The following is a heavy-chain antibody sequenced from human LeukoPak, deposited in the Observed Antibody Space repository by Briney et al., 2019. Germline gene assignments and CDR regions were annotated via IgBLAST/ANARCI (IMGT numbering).Heavy chain of an antibody. V-gene: IGHV4-61*09. CDR2: IHTSGNT. J-gene: IGHJ4*02. CDR1: GGSISSGSYC. CDR3: TRSFPGIVGAADF. Sequence: SETLSLTCTVSGGSISSGSYCWSWIRQPAGKGLEWIGHIHTSGNTNYNPSFKSRATISVDTSKNQFSLNVNSMAAADTGVYYCTRSFPGIVGAADFWGQGTLVTVSS. D-gene: IGHD1-26*01.